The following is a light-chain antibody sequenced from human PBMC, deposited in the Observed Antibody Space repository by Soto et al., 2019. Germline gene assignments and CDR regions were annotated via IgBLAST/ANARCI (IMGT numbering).Light chain of an antibody. CDR1: SSDVGGYNY. CDR2: EVS. J-gene: IGLJ3*02. V-gene: IGLV2-14*01. CDR3: ISYTSSSTWV. Sequence: QSVLTQPASVSGSPGQSITISCTGTSSDVGGYNYVSWYQQHPDKAPKLMIYEVSNRPSGVSDRFSGSRSGNTASLTISGLQAEDESDYYCISYTSSSTWVFGGGTKLTVL.